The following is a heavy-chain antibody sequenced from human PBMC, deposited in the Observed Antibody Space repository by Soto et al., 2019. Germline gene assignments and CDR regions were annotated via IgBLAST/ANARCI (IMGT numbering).Heavy chain of an antibody. Sequence: QLHLVQSGAEVKKPGASVKVSCTASGYTFTSFGVSWVRQVPGQGLEWMGWISGYNGDTDYAQKFQGRVTMTTDRYTSTAYMEVRSLRSDDTAVYYCARDKPQQIVGYNYYYGMDVRGQGTTVTVSS. J-gene: IGHJ6*02. CDR1: GYTFTSFG. CDR3: ARDKPQQIVGYNYYYGMDV. V-gene: IGHV1-18*04. CDR2: ISGYNGDT. D-gene: IGHD6-6*01.